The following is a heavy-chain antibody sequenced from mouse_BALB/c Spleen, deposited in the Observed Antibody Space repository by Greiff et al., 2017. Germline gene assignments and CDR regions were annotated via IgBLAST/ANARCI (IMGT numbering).Heavy chain of an antibody. J-gene: IGHJ4*01. CDR3: ARLYYGSSYGAMDY. D-gene: IGHD1-1*01. Sequence: EVQRVESGGGLVKPGGSLKLSCAASGFAFSSYDMSWVRQTPEKRLEWVAYISSGGGSTYYPDTVKGRFTISRDNAKNTLYLQMSSLKSEDTAMYYCARLYYGSSYGAMDYWGQGTSVTVSS. CDR1: GFAFSSYD. V-gene: IGHV5-12-1*01. CDR2: ISSGGGST.